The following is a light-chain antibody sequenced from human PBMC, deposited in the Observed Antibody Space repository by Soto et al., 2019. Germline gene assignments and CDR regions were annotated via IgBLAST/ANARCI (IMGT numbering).Light chain of an antibody. Sequence: EIVLTQSPGTLSLSPGEGATLSCRASQSVRNNYLAWYQQKPGQAPSLLIYGASARATGIPDRFSGSGSGTDFTRTISGLEPEDFAVYYCQQYGDSPRLTFGGGTRVEIK. V-gene: IGKV3-20*01. J-gene: IGKJ4*01. CDR2: GAS. CDR1: QSVRNNY. CDR3: QQYGDSPRLT.